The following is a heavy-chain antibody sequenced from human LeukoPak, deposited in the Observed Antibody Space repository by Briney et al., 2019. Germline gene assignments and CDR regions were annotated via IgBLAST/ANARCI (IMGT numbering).Heavy chain of an antibody. CDR1: GVFISSGSYY. CDR2: IYTSGST. D-gene: IGHD6-19*01. J-gene: IGHJ5*02. V-gene: IGHV4-61*02. Sequence: ASQTLSLTCTVSGVFISSGSYYWSWIRQPAGKGLEWIGRIYTSGSTNYNPSLKSRVTISVDTSKNQFSLKLSSVTAADTAVYYCARGGLGQWLVSVPGSWFDPWGQGTLVTVSS. CDR3: ARGGLGQWLVSVPGSWFDP.